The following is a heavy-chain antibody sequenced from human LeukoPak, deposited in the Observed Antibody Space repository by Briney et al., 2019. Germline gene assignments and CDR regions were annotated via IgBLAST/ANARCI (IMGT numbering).Heavy chain of an antibody. J-gene: IGHJ2*01. Sequence: PGGSLRLSCAASGFTFSSYSMNWVRQAPGKGLVLVSRINSDGSSTRNADSVKGRFTISRDNAKNTLYLQMNSLRAEDTAVYYCARSSGETTVRGRQSRYFDLWGRGTLVTVSS. CDR1: GFTFSSYS. CDR2: INSDGSST. CDR3: ARSSGETTVRGRQSRYFDL. D-gene: IGHD4-17*01. V-gene: IGHV3-74*01.